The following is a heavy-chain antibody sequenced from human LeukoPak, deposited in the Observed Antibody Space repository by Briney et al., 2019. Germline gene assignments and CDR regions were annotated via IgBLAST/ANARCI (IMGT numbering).Heavy chain of an antibody. Sequence: SVKVSCKASGNSISNYAVSWVRQAPGQGFEWMGGIIPIFGTADYAQKFQGRVTITADQSTGTTYMALSSLKSEDTATYYCTTRACHTGGCSSSFYYYYGLHFWGQGTTVSVSS. J-gene: IGHJ6*02. CDR1: GNSISNYA. CDR2: IIPIFGTA. V-gene: IGHV1-69*13. CDR3: TTRACHTGGCSSSFYYYYGLHF. D-gene: IGHD3-16*01.